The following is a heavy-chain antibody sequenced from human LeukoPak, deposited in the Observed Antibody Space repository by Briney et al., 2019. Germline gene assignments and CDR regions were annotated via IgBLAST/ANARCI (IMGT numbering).Heavy chain of an antibody. CDR1: GYSISSGYY. D-gene: IGHD5-18*01. V-gene: IGHV4-38-2*01. Sequence: SETLSLTCAVSGYSISSGYYWGWIRQPPGKGLEWIGSIYYSGSTYYNPSLKSRVTISVDTSKNQFSLKLSSVTAADTAVYYCARIQLWQDYWGQGTLVTVSS. CDR2: IYYSGST. CDR3: ARIQLWQDY. J-gene: IGHJ4*02.